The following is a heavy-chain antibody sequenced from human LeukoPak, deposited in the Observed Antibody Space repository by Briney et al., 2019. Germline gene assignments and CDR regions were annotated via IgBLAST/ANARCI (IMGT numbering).Heavy chain of an antibody. CDR2: ISGSGGST. J-gene: IGHJ4*02. V-gene: IGHV3-23*01. CDR3: AKVYYYDSSGSFDY. Sequence: GGSLRLSCAASGFTFSSYAMSWVRQVPGKGLEWVSAISGSGGSTYYADSVKGRFTISRDNSKNTLYLQMNSLRAEDTAVYYCAKVYYYDSSGSFDYWGQGTLVTVSS. CDR1: GFTFSSYA. D-gene: IGHD3-22*01.